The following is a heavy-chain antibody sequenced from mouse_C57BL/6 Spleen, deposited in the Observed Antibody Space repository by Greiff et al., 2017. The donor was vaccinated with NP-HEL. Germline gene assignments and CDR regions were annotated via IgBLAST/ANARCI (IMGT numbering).Heavy chain of an antibody. J-gene: IGHJ2*01. D-gene: IGHD1-1*01. CDR3: ARGTTVVAPDY. CDR2: IYPGDGDT. Sequence: VQRVESGPELVKPGASVKISCKASGYAFSSSWMNWVKQRPGKGLEWIGRIYPGDGDTNYNGKFKGKATLTADKSSSTAYMQLSSLTSEDSAVYFCARGTTVVAPDYWGQGTTLTVSS. CDR1: GYAFSSSW. V-gene: IGHV1-82*01.